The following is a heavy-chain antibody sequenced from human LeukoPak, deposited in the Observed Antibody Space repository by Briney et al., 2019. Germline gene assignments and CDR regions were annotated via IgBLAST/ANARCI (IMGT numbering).Heavy chain of an antibody. V-gene: IGHV3-11*01. J-gene: IGHJ5*02. CDR2: ISSSGSTI. CDR1: GFTFSDYY. D-gene: IGHD3-22*01. CDR3: ARGPHYDSSGYYYGWFDP. Sequence: PGGSLRLSCAASGFTFSDYYMSWIRQAPGKGLEWVSYISSSGSTIYFADSVKGRFTISRDNAKNSLYLQMNSLRAEDTAVYYCARGPHYDSSGYYYGWFDPWGQGTLVTVSS.